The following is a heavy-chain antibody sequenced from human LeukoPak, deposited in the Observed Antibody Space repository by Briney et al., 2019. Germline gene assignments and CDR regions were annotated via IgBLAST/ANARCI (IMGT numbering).Heavy chain of an antibody. V-gene: IGHV3-23*01. Sequence: GGSLRLFCAASGFTFSSYAMSWVRQASGKGLEWVSAISGSGGSTYYADSVKGRFTISRDNSKNTLYLQMNSLRAEDTAVYYCASGGFRFFDYWGQGTLVTVSS. CDR1: GFTFSSYA. CDR3: ASGGFRFFDY. J-gene: IGHJ4*02. D-gene: IGHD3-10*01. CDR2: ISGSGGST.